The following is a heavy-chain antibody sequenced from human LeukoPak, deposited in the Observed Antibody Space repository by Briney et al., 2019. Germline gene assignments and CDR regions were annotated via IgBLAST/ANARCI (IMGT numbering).Heavy chain of an antibody. D-gene: IGHD3-10*01. Sequence: PGGSLRLSCTASGFTFSNSGMHWVRQAPGKGLEWVAVLSNDAINKYYADSVKGRFTISRDNAKDSLYLQMNSLRAEDTAVYYCARSGHYGAGSYYSLNGFDPWGQGTLVTVSS. CDR2: LSNDAINK. CDR3: ARSGHYGAGSYYSLNGFDP. V-gene: IGHV3-30*03. J-gene: IGHJ5*02. CDR1: GFTFSNSG.